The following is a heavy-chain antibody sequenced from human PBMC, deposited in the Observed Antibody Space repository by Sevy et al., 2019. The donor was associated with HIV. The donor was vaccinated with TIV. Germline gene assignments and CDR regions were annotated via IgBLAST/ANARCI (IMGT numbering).Heavy chain of an antibody. Sequence: GGSLRLSCAASGFTFSTSTMNWVRQAPGKGLEWVSLMTSSGSYIPYADSVKGRFTISRDNAKNSVFLQMNSLRVEDTAVYYCGGDGWNYWGQGTLVTVSS. V-gene: IGHV3-21*01. CDR1: GFTFSTST. CDR3: GGDGWNY. CDR2: MTSSGSYI. J-gene: IGHJ4*02. D-gene: IGHD2-15*01.